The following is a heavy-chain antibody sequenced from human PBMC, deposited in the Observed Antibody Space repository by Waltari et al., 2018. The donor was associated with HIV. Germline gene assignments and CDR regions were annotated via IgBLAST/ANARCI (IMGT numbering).Heavy chain of an antibody. Sequence: EVQLVESGGGLVMPGGSLRLSCESSGFTFTYAWITWVRQAPGKGLEWVGRIKSKTDGGTTDYAAPVRGRFTISRDDSKNTLYLQMNSLETEDTAVYYCTTAMIDYWGQGTLVTVSS. D-gene: IGHD3-22*01. CDR3: TTAMIDY. CDR2: IKSKTDGGTT. CDR1: GFTFTYAW. V-gene: IGHV3-15*01. J-gene: IGHJ4*02.